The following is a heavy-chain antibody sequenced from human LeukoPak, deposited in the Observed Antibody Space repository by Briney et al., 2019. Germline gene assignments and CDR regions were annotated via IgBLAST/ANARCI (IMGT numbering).Heavy chain of an antibody. CDR2: IHPVTSET. D-gene: IGHD2-15*01. J-gene: IGHJ4*02. V-gene: IGHV5-51*01. CDR1: GYSFTSNW. Sequence: GESLKISCKVSGYSFTSNWIGWVRQMCGKGLEWVGSIHPVTSETRYSPSFHGQVTISVDKTISSAFLQWSSLKASDSAMYYCARHHTYCSGGSCYLAPHFDYWGQGTLVTVSS. CDR3: ARHHTYCSGGSCYLAPHFDY.